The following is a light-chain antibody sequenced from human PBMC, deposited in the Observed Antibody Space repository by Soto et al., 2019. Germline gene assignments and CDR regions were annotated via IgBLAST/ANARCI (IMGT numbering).Light chain of an antibody. V-gene: IGKV3-15*01. J-gene: IGKJ3*01. CDR3: QQYNKWPVFT. Sequence: IVMTQSPATLSVSPGERATLSCRASQSVASNLAWYQQRLDQAPRLLVYGASTRATGIPARFSGSGSGTEFTLTISSVQSEDFAVYYCQQYNKWPVFTFGPGTRVDIK. CDR2: GAS. CDR1: QSVASN.